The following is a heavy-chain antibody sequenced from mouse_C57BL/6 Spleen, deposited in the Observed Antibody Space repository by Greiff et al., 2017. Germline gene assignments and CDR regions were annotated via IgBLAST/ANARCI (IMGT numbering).Heavy chain of an antibody. CDR3: ECSCNNDVCYFDY. V-gene: IGHV1-39*01. CDR1: GYSFTDYN. J-gene: IGHJ2*01. Sequence: EVQLQQSGPELVKPGASVKISCKASGYSFTDYNMNWVKQSNGKSLEWIGVINPNYGTTSYNQKFKGKATLTVDQSSRTAYMQLNSLTSEDSAVYVCECSCNNDVCYFDYWGQGTTRSVAS. CDR2: INPNYGTT. D-gene: IGHD1-3*01.